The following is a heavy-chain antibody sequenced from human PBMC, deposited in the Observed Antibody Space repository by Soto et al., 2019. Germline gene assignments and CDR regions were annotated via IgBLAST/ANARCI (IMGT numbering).Heavy chain of an antibody. D-gene: IGHD5-12*01. CDR2: IYYSGST. Sequence: SETLSLTSTVSGGSISSGDYYWSWIRQPPGKGLEWIGYIYYSGSTNYNPSPKSRVTISVDTSKNQFSLKLSSVTAADTAVYYCARAYGGYADYWGQGAPVTVSS. CDR1: GGSISSGDYY. V-gene: IGHV4-61*08. CDR3: ARAYGGYADY. J-gene: IGHJ4*02.